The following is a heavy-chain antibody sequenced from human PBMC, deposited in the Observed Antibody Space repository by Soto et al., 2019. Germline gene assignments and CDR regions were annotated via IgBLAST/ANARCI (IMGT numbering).Heavy chain of an antibody. Sequence: EVQLLESGGGLGQPGGSLRLSCAASGFSFTSYTMAWVRQAPGKGLEWVSAISGSGSSTYYADSVKGRFTVSRDSSKDMVYLQMDSLRAEDTAVYYCARYVYGLSSSSCYRGGGFDPWGEGTLVTVSS. D-gene: IGHD6-13*01. CDR1: GFSFTSYT. V-gene: IGHV3-23*01. CDR3: ARYVYGLSSSSCYRGGGFDP. CDR2: ISGSGSST. J-gene: IGHJ5*01.